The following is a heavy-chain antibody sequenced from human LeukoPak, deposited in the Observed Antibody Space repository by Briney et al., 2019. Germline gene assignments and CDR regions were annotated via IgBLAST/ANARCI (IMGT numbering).Heavy chain of an antibody. CDR2: VYPGESEG. V-gene: IGHV5-51*01. J-gene: IGHJ4*02. Sequence: GESLKISCTASGYTFTNFWIGWVRQMSGKGLEWMGIVYPGESEGTYSPSFQGQVTISADKSINTAYLQLSSLKAAATAIYYCARTYDSHGYYIDYWGQGTLVTVSS. CDR3: ARTYDSHGYYIDY. D-gene: IGHD3-22*01. CDR1: GYTFTNFW.